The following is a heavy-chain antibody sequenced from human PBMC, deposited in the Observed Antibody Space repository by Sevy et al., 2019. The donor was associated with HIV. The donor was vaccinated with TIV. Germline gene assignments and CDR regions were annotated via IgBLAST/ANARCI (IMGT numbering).Heavy chain of an antibody. Sequence: GGSLRLSCAGPGFTFSNYAMHWVRQAPGKGLECVAGLWSHGRREYFADFAKGRFTISRDNSKITVNLHMDSLRTDDTAVYYCAKDDEAFDVWGQGTMVTVSS. CDR2: LWSHGRRE. V-gene: IGHV3-33*03. CDR3: AKDDEAFDV. CDR1: GFTFSNYA. J-gene: IGHJ3*01.